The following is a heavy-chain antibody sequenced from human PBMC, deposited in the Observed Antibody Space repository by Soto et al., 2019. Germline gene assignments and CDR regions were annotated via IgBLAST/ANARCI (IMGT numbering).Heavy chain of an antibody. Sequence: SVKVSCKASGGTFSSYTISWVRQAPGQGLEWMGRIIPILGIANYAQKFQGRVTITADKSTSTAYMELSSLRSEDTAVYYCARGEEDIVLMVYPAWFDPWGQGTLVTVSS. J-gene: IGHJ5*02. CDR1: GGTFSSYT. V-gene: IGHV1-69*02. D-gene: IGHD2-8*01. CDR2: IIPILGIA. CDR3: ARGEEDIVLMVYPAWFDP.